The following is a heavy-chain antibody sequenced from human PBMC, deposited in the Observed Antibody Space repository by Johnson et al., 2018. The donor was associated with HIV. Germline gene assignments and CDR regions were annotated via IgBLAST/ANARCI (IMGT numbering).Heavy chain of an antibody. V-gene: IGHV3-30*04. D-gene: IGHD3-16*01. Sequence: QVQLVESGGGVVQPGRSLRLSCAASGFPFSSYAMHWVRQAPGKGLEWVAVISYDGSNRYYTESVKGRFTISRDNSENTLYLQMNSLRAEDTAVYYCAKAIGGHDAFDIWGQGTMVTVSS. CDR3: AKAIGGHDAFDI. CDR2: ISYDGSNR. CDR1: GFPFSSYA. J-gene: IGHJ3*02.